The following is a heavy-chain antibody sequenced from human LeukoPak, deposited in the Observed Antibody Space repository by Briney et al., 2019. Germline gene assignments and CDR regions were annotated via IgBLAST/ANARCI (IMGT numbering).Heavy chain of an antibody. CDR1: GFTFSSYS. Sequence: PGGSLRLSCAASGFTFSSYSMNWVRQAPGKGLEWVPFISSSSSTIYYADSVKGRFTISRDNAKNSLYLQMNSLRAEDTAVYYCARDPSSSWYYVIWGQGTLVTVSS. CDR2: ISSSSSTI. J-gene: IGHJ4*02. CDR3: ARDPSSSWYYVI. D-gene: IGHD6-13*01. V-gene: IGHV3-48*04.